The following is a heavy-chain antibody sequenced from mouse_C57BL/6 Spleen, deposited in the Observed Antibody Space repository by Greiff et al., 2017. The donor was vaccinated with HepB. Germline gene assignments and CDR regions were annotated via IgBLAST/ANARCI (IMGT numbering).Heavy chain of an antibody. Sequence: QVQLQQPGAELVKPGASVKLSCKASGYTFTSYWMQWVKQGPGQGLEWIGEIDPSDSYTNYNQKFKGKATLTVDTSSSTAYMQLSSLTSEDSAVYYCARRELLLYAMDYWGQGTSVTVSS. D-gene: IGHD1-1*01. J-gene: IGHJ4*01. V-gene: IGHV1-50*01. CDR1: GYTFTSYW. CDR3: ARRELLLYAMDY. CDR2: IDPSDSYT.